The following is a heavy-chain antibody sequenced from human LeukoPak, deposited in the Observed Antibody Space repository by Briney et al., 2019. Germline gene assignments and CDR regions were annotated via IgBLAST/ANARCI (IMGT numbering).Heavy chain of an antibody. J-gene: IGHJ4*02. V-gene: IGHV1-18*01. CDR2: IXPYNGNT. CDR3: ARAAEDYYDILTGYGDY. D-gene: IGHD3-9*01. Sequence: XSWXRXAPXQXXXXMXXIXPYNGNTNYAQKLQGRVTMTTDTSTSTAYMELRSLRSDDTAVYYCARAAEDYYDILTGYGDYWGQGTLVTVSS.